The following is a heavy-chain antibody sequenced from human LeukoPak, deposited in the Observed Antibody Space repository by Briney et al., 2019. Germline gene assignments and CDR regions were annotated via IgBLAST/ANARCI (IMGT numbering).Heavy chain of an antibody. J-gene: IGHJ4*02. V-gene: IGHV3-30*02. CDR3: AKDGGGGTYSFDY. Sequence: YADSVKGRFTISRDNSKNALYLHINSLRPEDTAVYYCAKDGGGGTYSFDYGGQGSLVTVSS. D-gene: IGHD3-16*01.